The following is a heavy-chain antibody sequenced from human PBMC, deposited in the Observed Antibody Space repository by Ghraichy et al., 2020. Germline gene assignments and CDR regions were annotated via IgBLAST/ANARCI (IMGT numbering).Heavy chain of an antibody. D-gene: IGHD2-15*01. CDR2: ISSSSSTI. V-gene: IGHV3-48*02. Sequence: GGSLRLSCAASGFTFSSYSMNWVRQAPGKGLEWVSYISSSSSTIYYADSVKGRFTISRDNAKNSLYLQMNSLRDEDTAVYYCARDYIVVVVAADRPRYYYYYGMDVWGQGTTVTVSS. CDR1: GFTFSSYS. CDR3: ARDYIVVVVAADRPRYYYYYGMDV. J-gene: IGHJ6*02.